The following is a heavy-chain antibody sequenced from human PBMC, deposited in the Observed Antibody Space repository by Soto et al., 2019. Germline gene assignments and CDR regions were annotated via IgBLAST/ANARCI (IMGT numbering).Heavy chain of an antibody. CDR1: GGSISSGDYY. J-gene: IGHJ4*02. D-gene: IGHD4-17*01. CDR3: ARVVTTEYYFDY. V-gene: IGHV4-30-4*01. Sequence: SETLSLTFTVSGGSISSGDYYWSWIRQPPGKGLEWIGYIYYSGSTYYNPSLKSRVTISVDTSKNQFSLKLSSVTAADTAVYYCARVVTTEYYFDYWGQGTLVTVSS. CDR2: IYYSGST.